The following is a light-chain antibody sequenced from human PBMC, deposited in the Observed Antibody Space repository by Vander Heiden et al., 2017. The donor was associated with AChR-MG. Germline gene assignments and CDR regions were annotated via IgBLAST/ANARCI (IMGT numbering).Light chain of an antibody. V-gene: IGKV1-39*01. CDR2: AAS. CDR1: QTISSY. Sequence: DIQMTQSPSSLSASVGDRVTMTCRASQTISSYLNWYQQQPWKAPKLLIYAASSLQSGVPSRFSGGGSGTDFTLTISSLQPEDFATYYCQQSYSTPGTFGQGTKVEIK. CDR3: QQSYSTPGT. J-gene: IGKJ1*01.